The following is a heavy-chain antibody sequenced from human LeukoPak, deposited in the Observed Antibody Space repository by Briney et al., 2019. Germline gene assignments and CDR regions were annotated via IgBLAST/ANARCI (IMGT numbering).Heavy chain of an antibody. CDR2: IYSGGST. CDR1: GFTVSSNY. V-gene: IGHV3-66*01. J-gene: IGHJ4*02. D-gene: IGHD2-15*01. Sequence: AGGSLRLSRAASGFTVSSNYTSWVRQAPGKGLEWVSVIYSGGSTYYTASVKSRFTISRDNSKNTVFLQMNSLRAENTAVYYCGRASGGYSLLFDEWGEGSLVTVS. CDR3: GRASGGYSLLFDE.